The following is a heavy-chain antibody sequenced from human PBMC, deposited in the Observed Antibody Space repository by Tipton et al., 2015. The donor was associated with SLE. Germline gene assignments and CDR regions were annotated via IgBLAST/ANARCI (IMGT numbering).Heavy chain of an antibody. Sequence: VQLVQSGGGLVKPGGSLRLSCAASGFTFSSYSMNWVRQAPGKGLEWVSSISSSSSYIYYADSVKGRFTISRDNAKNSLYLQMNSLRAEDTAVYYCARVGYESSSSGGDIAAAGTRYYFDYWGQGTLVTVSS. CDR3: ARVGYESSSSGGDIAAAGTRYYFDY. CDR2: ISSSSSYI. V-gene: IGHV3-21*03. J-gene: IGHJ4*02. CDR1: GFTFSSYS. D-gene: IGHD6-13*01.